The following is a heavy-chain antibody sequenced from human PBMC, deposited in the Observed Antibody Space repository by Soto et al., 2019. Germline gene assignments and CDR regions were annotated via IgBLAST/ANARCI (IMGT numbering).Heavy chain of an antibody. J-gene: IGHJ5*02. CDR1: GGSINNYY. CDR2: VYTSGST. CDR3: ARGPPFDP. V-gene: IGHV4-4*07. Sequence: SETLCLTCTVSGGSINNYYWSWIRQPAGKGLEWIGRVYTSGSTNYNPSLKSRVTMSVDTSNNQFSLRVSSVTAADTAIYYCARGPPFDPWGQGTMVTVSS.